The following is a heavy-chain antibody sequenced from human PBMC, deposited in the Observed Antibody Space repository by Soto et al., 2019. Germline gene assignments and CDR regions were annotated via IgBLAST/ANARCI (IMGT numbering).Heavy chain of an antibody. CDR1: GFSFRSYA. CDR3: VRDDRWAFDI. Sequence: EEQLVESGGGLVQPGGPLRASCAASGFSFRSYAMNWVRQAPGKGLEWVSYISVGSGSIFYADSVKGRFTISRDDAKNSLYLQMNTLRGEDTAVYYCVRDDRWAFDIWGQGTMVTVSS. J-gene: IGHJ3*02. D-gene: IGHD3-22*01. V-gene: IGHV3-48*01. CDR2: ISVGSGSI.